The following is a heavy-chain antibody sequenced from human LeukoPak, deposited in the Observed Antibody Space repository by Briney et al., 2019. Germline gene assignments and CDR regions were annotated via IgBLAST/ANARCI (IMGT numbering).Heavy chain of an antibody. Sequence: GGSLRLSCAASGFTFSSYAMHWVRQAPGKGLGWVAVISYDGSNKYYADSVKGRFTISRDNSKNTLYLQMNSLRAEDTAVYYCAKSYSSSWYSTFQHWGQGTLVTVSS. CDR3: AKSYSSSWYSTFQH. V-gene: IGHV3-30-3*02. J-gene: IGHJ1*01. D-gene: IGHD6-13*01. CDR2: ISYDGSNK. CDR1: GFTFSSYA.